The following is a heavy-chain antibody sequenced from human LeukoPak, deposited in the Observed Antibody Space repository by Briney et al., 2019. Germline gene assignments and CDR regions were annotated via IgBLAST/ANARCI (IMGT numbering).Heavy chain of an antibody. CDR1: GDSINNYF. V-gene: IGHV4-59*12. CDR3: AKVDSSGYYDAFDI. J-gene: IGHJ3*02. CDR2: VSYSGST. Sequence: SETLSLTCIVSGDSINNYFWSWIRQSPGKGLEWIGLVSYSGSTNYNPSLKSRVTISVDKSKNQFSLKLSSVTAADTAVYYCAKVDSSGYYDAFDIWGQGTMVTVSS. D-gene: IGHD3-22*01.